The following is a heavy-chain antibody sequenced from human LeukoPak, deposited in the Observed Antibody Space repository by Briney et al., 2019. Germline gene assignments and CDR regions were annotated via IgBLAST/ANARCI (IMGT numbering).Heavy chain of an antibody. D-gene: IGHD1-1*01. J-gene: IGHJ4*02. CDR3: AKGGSWNDRNLDY. CDR2: IRGSGGNT. CDR1: GFTFSTYA. Sequence: HPGGSLRLSCAASGFTFSTYAMGWVRRAPGKGLGGVSGIRGSGGNTNYADAVKGRFTISRDNSKNTLYLHMDSLRAEDTALYYCAKGGSWNDRNLDYWGQGTQVTVSS. V-gene: IGHV3-23*01.